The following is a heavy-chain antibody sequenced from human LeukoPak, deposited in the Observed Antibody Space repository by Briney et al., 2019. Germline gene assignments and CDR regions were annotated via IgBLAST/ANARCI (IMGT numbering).Heavy chain of an antibody. CDR1: GYTFTSYG. CDR2: ISAYNGNT. V-gene: IGHV1-18*01. CDR3: ARDLSIVGATTGNFDY. J-gene: IGHJ4*02. Sequence: ASVKVSCKASGYTFTSYGISWVRQAPGQGLEWMGWISAYNGNTNYAQKLRGRVTMTTDTSTSTAYMELRSLRSDDTAVYYCARDLSIVGATTGNFDYWGQGPRVSVSS. D-gene: IGHD1-26*01.